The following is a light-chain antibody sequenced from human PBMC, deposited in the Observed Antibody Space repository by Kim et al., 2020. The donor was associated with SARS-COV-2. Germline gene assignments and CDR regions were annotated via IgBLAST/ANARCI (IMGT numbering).Light chain of an antibody. CDR2: CAN. J-gene: IGLJ1*01. V-gene: IGLV1-44*01. Sequence: QRATTSCTGSKSNIGSNTVNWYPEFPGRAPKVVISCANQRPSGVPDRFSGSKSVTSGTLAISGLQSEDEADYYCAAWDDRLNGLGFGTGPKVTVL. CDR3: AAWDDRLNGLG. CDR1: KSNIGSNT.